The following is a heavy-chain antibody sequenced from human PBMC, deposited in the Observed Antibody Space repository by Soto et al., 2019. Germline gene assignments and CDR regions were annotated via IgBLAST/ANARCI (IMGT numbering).Heavy chain of an antibody. Sequence: SETLSLTCTVSGGSIDSGDYYWSWIRQPPGKGLEWIGYVYYSGTTNYNPFLKSRVTLSLDKSKNQFSLKMNSVTAAATAVYYCARDVIAHPQYFDPWGQGPLGTAPQ. CDR3: ARDVIAHPQYFDP. D-gene: IGHD2-21*01. CDR2: VYYSGTT. CDR1: GGSIDSGDYY. V-gene: IGHV4-61*08. J-gene: IGHJ5*02.